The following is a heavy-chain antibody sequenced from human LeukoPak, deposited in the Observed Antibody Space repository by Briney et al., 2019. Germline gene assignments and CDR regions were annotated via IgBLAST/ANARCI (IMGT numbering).Heavy chain of an antibody. Sequence: PGGPVRLSCAASGFTFSSYWMSWVRQAPGKGLEWVANIKQDGSEKYYVDSVKGRFTISRDNAKNSLYLQMNSLRAEDTAVYYCARVLCSGGSCYSVLYYYMDVWGKGTTVTVSS. CDR1: GFTFSSYW. V-gene: IGHV3-7*01. CDR2: IKQDGSEK. J-gene: IGHJ6*03. CDR3: ARVLCSGGSCYSVLYYYMDV. D-gene: IGHD2-15*01.